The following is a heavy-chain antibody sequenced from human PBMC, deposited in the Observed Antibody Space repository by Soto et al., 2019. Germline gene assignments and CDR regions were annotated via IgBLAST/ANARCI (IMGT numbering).Heavy chain of an antibody. Sequence: GGSLRLSCAASGFTFSNYAMSWVRQAPGKGLELVSSISESGGSTFNADSVKGRFTISRDNFKNTLYLQMNSLRAEDTAVYYCAKHDYGDYKLYDCWGQGTLVTVSS. CDR1: GFTFSNYA. D-gene: IGHD4-17*01. CDR3: AKHDYGDYKLYDC. CDR2: ISESGGST. J-gene: IGHJ4*02. V-gene: IGHV3-23*01.